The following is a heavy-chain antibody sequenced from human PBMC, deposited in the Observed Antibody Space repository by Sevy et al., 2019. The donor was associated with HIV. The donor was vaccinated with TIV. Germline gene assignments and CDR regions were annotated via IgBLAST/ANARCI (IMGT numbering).Heavy chain of an antibody. CDR2: ISSSSSTI. D-gene: IGHD3-22*01. V-gene: IGHV3-48*01. CDR3: ARGTSYYYDSSGSYFDY. Sequence: GGSLRLSCAASGFTFSSYSMNWVRQAPGKGLEWVSYISSSSSTIYYADSVKGRFTISRDNAKNSLYLQMNSLRAEDTAVYYCARGTSYYYDSSGSYFDYWGQGTLVTVSS. CDR1: GFTFSSYS. J-gene: IGHJ4*02.